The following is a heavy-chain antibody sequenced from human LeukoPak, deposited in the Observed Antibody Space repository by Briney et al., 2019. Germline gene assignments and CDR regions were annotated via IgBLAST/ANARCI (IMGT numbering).Heavy chain of an antibody. J-gene: IGHJ5*02. CDR2: IWFVGSNK. D-gene: IGHD2-2*01. V-gene: IGHV3-33*01. CDR1: GFTFSSYG. CDR3: ARERGDCSSTSCYAHWFDP. Sequence: GGSLRLSCAASGFTFSSYGMHWVRQAPGKGLEWVAVIWFVGSNKYYADSVKGRFTISRDNSKNTLYLQMNSLRAEDTAVYYCARERGDCSSTSCYAHWFDPWGQGTLVTVSS.